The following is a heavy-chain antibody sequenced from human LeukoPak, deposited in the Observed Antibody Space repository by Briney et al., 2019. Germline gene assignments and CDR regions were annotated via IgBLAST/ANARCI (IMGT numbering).Heavy chain of an antibody. CDR3: AKSNTESQTTVGN. CDR2: VWSDGSNR. D-gene: IGHD1-14*01. V-gene: IGHV3-33*06. CDR1: GFTFNTYG. J-gene: IGHJ4*02. Sequence: GGSLRLSCAACGFTFNTYGMHWVRQAPGKGLEWIAVVWSDGSNRFYADSVEGRFTISRDNSKNTLYLQMNSLRAEDTAVYYCAKSNTESQTTVGNWGQGTLVSVSS.